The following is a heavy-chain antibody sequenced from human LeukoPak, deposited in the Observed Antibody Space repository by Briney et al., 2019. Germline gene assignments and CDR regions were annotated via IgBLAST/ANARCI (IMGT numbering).Heavy chain of an antibody. D-gene: IGHD4-17*01. Sequence: SETLSLTCTVSGYSISSGSYWGWIRQPPGKGLEWIGNMFHSGDTYHNPSLKSRITISADPSKNQFPLDLTSVTAADRAVNYCAKVGAYGDYARHDYWGQGTLVTVSS. V-gene: IGHV4-38-2*02. J-gene: IGHJ4*02. CDR1: GYSISSGSY. CDR2: MFHSGDT. CDR3: AKVGAYGDYARHDY.